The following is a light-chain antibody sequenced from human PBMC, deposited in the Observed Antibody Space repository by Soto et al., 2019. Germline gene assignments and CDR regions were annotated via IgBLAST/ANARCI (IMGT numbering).Light chain of an antibody. CDR1: SSNIGAGYN. CDR3: QSYDSSLSDWL. J-gene: IGLJ3*02. Sequence: QSVLTQPPSVSGAPGQRVTISCTGSSSNIGAGYNVHWYQQVPGTAPKLLIYGDSNRPSGVPDRFSGSKSGTSASLAITGLQAEDEADYYCQSYDSSLSDWLFGGGTKVTVL. V-gene: IGLV1-40*01. CDR2: GDS.